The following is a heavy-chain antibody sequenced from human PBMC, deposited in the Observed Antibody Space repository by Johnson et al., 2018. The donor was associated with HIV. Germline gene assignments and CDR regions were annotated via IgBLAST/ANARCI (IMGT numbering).Heavy chain of an antibody. CDR3: ARLRSGNRAFDI. CDR2: IKQDGSEQ. Sequence: VQLVESGGGLVQPGGSLRLSCAASGFTFSSYWMSWVRQAPGKGLEWVANIKQDGSEQYYVDSVKGRFSISRDNAKHSLHLQMNSLRAEDTAVYYCARLRSGNRAFDIWGQGTMVTVSS. V-gene: IGHV3-7*05. J-gene: IGHJ3*02. D-gene: IGHD2-15*01. CDR1: GFTFSSYW.